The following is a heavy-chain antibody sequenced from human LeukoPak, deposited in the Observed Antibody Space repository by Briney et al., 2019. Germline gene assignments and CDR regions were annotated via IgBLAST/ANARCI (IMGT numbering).Heavy chain of an antibody. D-gene: IGHD3-10*01. CDR1: GGSISDNDYY. J-gene: IGHJ4*02. CDR2: IHYSGST. CDR3: ARRYYFVSGSYYPYDF. Sequence: SETLSLTCNVSGGSISDNDYYWDWIRQPPGKGLEWMGCIHYSGSTYSNPSRKSRISISVDTSKSQFSLKLRSVTAADTAVYYCARRYYFVSGSYYPYDFWGQGTLVTVSS. V-gene: IGHV4-39*01.